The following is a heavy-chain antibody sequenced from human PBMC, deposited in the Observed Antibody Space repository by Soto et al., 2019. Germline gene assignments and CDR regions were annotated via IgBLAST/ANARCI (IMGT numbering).Heavy chain of an antibody. D-gene: IGHD2-15*01. V-gene: IGHV3-23*01. CDR3: ARDGGNICSGGSCYFQAPDY. CDR2: ISGSGRST. CDR1: GFTFSNYA. J-gene: IGHJ4*02. Sequence: EVQLLESGGGSVQPGGSLRLSCSASGFTFSNYAMNWVRQAPGKGLEWVASISGSGRSTNYADSVKGRFTISRDNSKNSVAVQMSSLRAEDTAVYYCARDGGNICSGGSCYFQAPDYWGQGALVTVSP.